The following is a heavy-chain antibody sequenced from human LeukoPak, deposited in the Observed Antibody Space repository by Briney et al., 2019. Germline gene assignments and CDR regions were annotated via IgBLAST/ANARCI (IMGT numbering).Heavy chain of an antibody. CDR2: INHSGST. Sequence: GSLRLSCAASGFTFSSYAMSWVRQPPGKGLEWIGEINHSGSTNYNPSLKSRVTISVDTSKNQFSLKLSSVTAADTAVYYCARREGSWYSYWGQGTLVTVSS. V-gene: IGHV4-34*01. CDR1: GFTFSSYA. J-gene: IGHJ4*02. D-gene: IGHD6-13*01. CDR3: ARREGSWYSY.